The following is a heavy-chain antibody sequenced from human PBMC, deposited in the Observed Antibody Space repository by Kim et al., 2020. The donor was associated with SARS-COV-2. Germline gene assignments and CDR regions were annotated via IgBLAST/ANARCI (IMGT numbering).Heavy chain of an antibody. J-gene: IGHJ4*02. Sequence: SETLSLTCTVSGGSISSSSYYWGWIRQPPGKGLEWIGSIYYSGSTYYNPSLKSRVTISVDTSKNQFSLKLSSVTAADTAVYYCAESRYSSGWSPGWGQGTLVTVSS. CDR2: IYYSGST. CDR3: AESRYSSGWSPG. D-gene: IGHD6-19*01. V-gene: IGHV4-39*01. CDR1: GGSISSSSYY.